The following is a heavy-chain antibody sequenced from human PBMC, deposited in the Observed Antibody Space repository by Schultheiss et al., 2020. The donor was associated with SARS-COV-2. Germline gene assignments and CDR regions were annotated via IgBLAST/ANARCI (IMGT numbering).Heavy chain of an antibody. CDR1: GFTFSSYD. V-gene: IGHV3-21*01. CDR3: ARDRFHFDSSGLPAY. CDR2: ISSSSSYI. J-gene: IGHJ4*02. Sequence: GGSLRLSCAASGFTFSSYDMHWVRQATGKGLEWVSSISSSSSYIYYADSVKGRFTISRDISKNTLFPQMNSLRAEDTAVYYCARDRFHFDSSGLPAYWGQGTLVTVSS. D-gene: IGHD3-22*01.